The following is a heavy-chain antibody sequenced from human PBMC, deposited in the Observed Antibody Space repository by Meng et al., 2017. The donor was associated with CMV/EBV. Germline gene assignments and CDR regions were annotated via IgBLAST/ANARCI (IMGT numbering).Heavy chain of an antibody. J-gene: IGHJ5*02. CDR3: ARNYYGSGSWFDP. CDR1: GDNFTCYG. CDR2: ISAYNGNT. V-gene: IGHV1-18*01. D-gene: IGHD3-10*01. Sequence: VQRVQSGPEVKYPGASVKVSCKSSGDNFTCYGISWVQQAPGQGVEWMGRISAYNGNTNYAPQLQGRVTRTPDTSTGTAYMELRNLRSDDTAVYYYARNYYGSGSWFDPWGQGTLVTVSS.